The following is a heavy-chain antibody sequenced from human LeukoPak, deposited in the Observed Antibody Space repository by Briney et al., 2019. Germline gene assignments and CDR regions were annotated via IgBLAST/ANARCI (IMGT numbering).Heavy chain of an antibody. V-gene: IGHV3-30-3*01. CDR3: ARSLWRLGDY. CDR2: ITYDGTNK. Sequence: GGSLRLSCAASGFTFDSYALHWVRQAPGKGLEWLAIITYDGTNKFYADSVKGRFTVSTDNSKNTLFLQMNSLRGEDTAVYYCARSLWRLGDYWGQGTLVTVSS. CDR1: GFTFDSYA. D-gene: IGHD1-26*01. J-gene: IGHJ4*02.